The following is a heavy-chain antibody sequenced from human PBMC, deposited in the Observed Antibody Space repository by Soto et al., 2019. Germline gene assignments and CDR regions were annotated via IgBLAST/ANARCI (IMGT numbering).Heavy chain of an antibody. D-gene: IGHD2-8*02. CDR2: IYYSGST. J-gene: IGHJ4*02. CDR1: GGSISSYY. CDR3: ARDKITGLFDY. Sequence: SETLSLTCTVSGGSISSYYWSWIRQPPGKGLEWIGYIYYSGSTYYNPSLKSRVTISVDTSRNQFSLKLTSVTAADTAVYYCARDKITGLFDYWGQGTLVTVSS. V-gene: IGHV4-59*12.